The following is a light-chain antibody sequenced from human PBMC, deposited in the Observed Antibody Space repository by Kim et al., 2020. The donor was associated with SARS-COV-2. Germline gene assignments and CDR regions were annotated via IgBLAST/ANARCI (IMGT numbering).Light chain of an antibody. CDR1: XGVLXXAXXKDX. Sequence: TINCKSXXGVLXXAXXKDXXXWYXXKQGQPPXLLIYWASTRESGXPDRFSGSGAGTDFTLTISSLXAXDVAIYYCQQCYSTPPTXGQGTKLEI. V-gene: IGKV4-1*01. CDR2: WAS. CDR3: QQCYSTPPT. J-gene: IGKJ2*01.